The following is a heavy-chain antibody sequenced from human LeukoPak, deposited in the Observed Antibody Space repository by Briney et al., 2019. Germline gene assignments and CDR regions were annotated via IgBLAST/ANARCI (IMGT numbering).Heavy chain of an antibody. CDR2: IYTSGST. Sequence: NTSETLSLACTASGGSISSYYWSWIRQPAGKGLEGIWRIYTSGSTNYNPSLKSRVTMSVDTSKNQFSLKLSSVTAADTAVYYCARDRGCSSTSFHEPNNWFDPWCQGTLVTVSS. V-gene: IGHV4-4*07. CDR1: GGSISSYY. D-gene: IGHD2-2*01. J-gene: IGHJ5*02. CDR3: ARDRGCSSTSFHEPNNWFDP.